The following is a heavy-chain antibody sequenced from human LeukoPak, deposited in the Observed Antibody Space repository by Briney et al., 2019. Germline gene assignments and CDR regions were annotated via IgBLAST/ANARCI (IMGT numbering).Heavy chain of an antibody. V-gene: IGHV3-64*01. J-gene: IGHJ4*02. CDR3: ARDPIAAALSTRPYYFDY. CDR1: GFNLSNHA. D-gene: IGHD6-13*01. CDR2: INSYGVTT. Sequence: GGSLRLACAASGFNLSNHAMHWVRQAPGKGLEYVSGINSYGVTTYYAKSVKGRFTMSRDNSKNTLYLQMGSLRNEEMAVYYCARDPIAAALSTRPYYFDYWGQGTLVTVSS.